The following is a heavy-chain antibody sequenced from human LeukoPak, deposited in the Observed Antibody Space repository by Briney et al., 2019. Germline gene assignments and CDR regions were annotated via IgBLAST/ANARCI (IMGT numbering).Heavy chain of an antibody. J-gene: IGHJ4*02. CDR3: ARDRCSGGSCYAWDFDY. CDR2: IYQSGRT. V-gene: IGHV4-34*01. Sequence: SETLSLTCAVYGGSFSGYYWSWIRQPPGKGLEWIGSIYQSGRTFYNPSLKSRVTMSLDTSKNQFSLNLSSVTAADTAVYYCARDRCSGGSCYAWDFDYWGQGTLVTVSS. D-gene: IGHD2-15*01. CDR1: GGSFSGYY.